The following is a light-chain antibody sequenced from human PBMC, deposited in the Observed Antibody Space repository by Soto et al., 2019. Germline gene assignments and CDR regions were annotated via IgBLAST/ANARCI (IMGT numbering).Light chain of an antibody. V-gene: IGKV3-11*01. J-gene: IGKJ3*01. Sequence: EIVLTQSPATLSLSPGDRATLSCRASQRVSSYLAWYQQKPGQAPRLLIYDASNRATGIPARFSGSGSGTDFTLTISSLEPEDVAVYYCQQRSNWPPFSFGPGNKVDIK. CDR3: QQRSNWPPFS. CDR2: DAS. CDR1: QRVSSY.